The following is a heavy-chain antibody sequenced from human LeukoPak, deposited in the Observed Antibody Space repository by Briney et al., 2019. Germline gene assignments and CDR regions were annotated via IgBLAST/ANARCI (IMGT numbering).Heavy chain of an antibody. J-gene: IGHJ4*02. CDR1: GFIFSNAR. CDR2: IKSETDGGTT. CDR3: TTDKDS. V-gene: IGHV3-15*01. Sequence: GGSLRLSCAASGFIFSNARMSWVRQAPGKGLEWVGRIKSETDGGTTDYAAPVKGRFTISRDDSKSTLFLQMNSLISEDTAVYYCTTDKDSWGQGTLVTVSS.